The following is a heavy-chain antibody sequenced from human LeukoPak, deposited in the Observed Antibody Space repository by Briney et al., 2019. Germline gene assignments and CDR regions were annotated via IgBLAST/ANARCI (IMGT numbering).Heavy chain of an antibody. CDR1: GLSFSSYT. V-gene: IGHV3-21*04. D-gene: IGHD6-6*01. CDR2: ISSTSGYI. J-gene: IGHJ4*02. Sequence: GGSLRLSCAPSGLSFSSYTIHWVRQAPGKGLEWVSSISSTSGYIHSAHSVKGRFSISRDNAKNTRYLQMNSLRAEDTAVYYCAKGDLPRSCIAARSSFCGAIDYWGQGTLVTVSS. CDR3: AKGDLPRSCIAARSSFCGAIDY.